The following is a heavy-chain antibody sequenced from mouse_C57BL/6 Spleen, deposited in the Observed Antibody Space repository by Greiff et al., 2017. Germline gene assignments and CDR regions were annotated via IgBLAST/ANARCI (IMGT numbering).Heavy chain of an antibody. J-gene: IGHJ1*03. CDR3: AILYYGSSHWYFEV. V-gene: IGHV1-52*01. D-gene: IGHD1-1*01. Sequence: QVQLQQPGAELVRPGSSVKLSCKASGYTFTSYWMHWVKQRPIQGLEWIGNIDPSDSETHYNQKFKDKATLTVDKSSSTAYMQLSSLTSEDSAVYYCAILYYGSSHWYFEVWGTGTTVTVSS. CDR2: IDPSDSET. CDR1: GYTFTSYW.